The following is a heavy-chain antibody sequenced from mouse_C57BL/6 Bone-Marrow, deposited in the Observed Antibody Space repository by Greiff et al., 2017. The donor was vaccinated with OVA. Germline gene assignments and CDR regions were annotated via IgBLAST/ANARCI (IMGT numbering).Heavy chain of an antibody. J-gene: IGHJ3*01. V-gene: IGHV2-5*01. CDR2: IWRGGST. D-gene: IGHD1-1*01. Sequence: VHLVESGPGLVQPSQCLSITCTVSGFSFTSYGVHWVRQSPGKGLEWLGVIWRGGSTDYNAAFMSRLSITKDNSKSQVFFKMNSLQADDTAIYYCAKRGYYGSSFSFWGQGTLVTVSA. CDR3: AKRGYYGSSFSF. CDR1: GFSFTSYG.